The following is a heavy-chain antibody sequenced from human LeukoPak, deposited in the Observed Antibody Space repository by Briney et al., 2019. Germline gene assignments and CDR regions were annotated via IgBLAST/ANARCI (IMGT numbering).Heavy chain of an antibody. V-gene: IGHV3-48*01. Sequence: GALRLSCAASGFNLSAYSMNWVRQAPGKGLEWVSYISRSSDAIYDADSVKGRFTISRDNAKNLLFLQMNSPGVEDTALYYCARGDSDHYITLDYWGQGTLVTVSS. D-gene: IGHD4-17*01. CDR2: ISRSSDAI. J-gene: IGHJ4*02. CDR3: ARGDSDHYITLDY. CDR1: GFNLSAYS.